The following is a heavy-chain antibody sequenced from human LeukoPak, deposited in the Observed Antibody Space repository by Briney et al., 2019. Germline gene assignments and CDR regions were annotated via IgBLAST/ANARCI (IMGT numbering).Heavy chain of an antibody. CDR1: GGSISSYY. D-gene: IGHD3-10*01. Sequence: SETLSLTCTVSGGSISSYYWSWIRQPPGRGLEWIGYNYYSGSTNYNPSLKNRVTISVDTSNNQFSLKLSSVTAADTAVYYCARENTMVRGAFDAFDIWGQGTMVTVSS. V-gene: IGHV4-59*01. CDR2: NYYSGST. CDR3: ARENTMVRGAFDAFDI. J-gene: IGHJ3*02.